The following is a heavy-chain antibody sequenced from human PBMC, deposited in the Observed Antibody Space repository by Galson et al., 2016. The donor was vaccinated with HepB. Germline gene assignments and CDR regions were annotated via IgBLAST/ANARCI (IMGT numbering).Heavy chain of an antibody. CDR3: STITFAHGFDI. J-gene: IGHJ3*02. CDR1: GASIRRYY. Sequence: SETLSLTCTVSGASIRRYYWSWIRQSPGKGLEWIGYIYHIGNTDYNPSLESRVTISLETSKSLFSLILRSVTAADTAVYYLSTITFAHGFDIWGQGTAVTVSS. CDR2: IYHIGNT. D-gene: IGHD3-10*01. V-gene: IGHV4-59*12.